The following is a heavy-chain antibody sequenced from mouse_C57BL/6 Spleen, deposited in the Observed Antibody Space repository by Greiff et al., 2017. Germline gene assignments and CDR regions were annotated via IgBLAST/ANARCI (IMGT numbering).Heavy chain of an antibody. CDR2: INPSSGYT. CDR1: GYTFTSYT. CDR3: ARSSTTVYFDY. V-gene: IGHV1-4*01. J-gene: IGHJ2*01. D-gene: IGHD1-1*01. Sequence: VKLQESGAELARPGASVKMSCKASGYTFTSYTMHWVKQRPGQGLEWIGYINPSSGYTKYNQKFKDKATLTADKSSSTAYMQLSSLTSEDSAVYYCARSSTTVYFDYWGQGTTLTVSS.